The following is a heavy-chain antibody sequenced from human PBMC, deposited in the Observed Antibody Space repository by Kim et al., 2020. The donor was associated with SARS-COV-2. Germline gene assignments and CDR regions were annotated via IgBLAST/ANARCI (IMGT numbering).Heavy chain of an antibody. J-gene: IGHJ3*02. D-gene: IGHD2-2*01. CDR3: ARSSSSRQGAFDI. V-gene: IGHV6-1*01. CDR2: TYYKSKWYY. CDR1: GDSVSSNSAA. Sequence: SQTLSLTCAISGDSVSSNSAAWNWFRQSPSRGLEWLGRTYYKSKWYYDYAVSVKSRITINPDTSKNHFSLQLNSVTPEDTAVYYCARSSSSRQGAFDIWGQGIMVTVSS.